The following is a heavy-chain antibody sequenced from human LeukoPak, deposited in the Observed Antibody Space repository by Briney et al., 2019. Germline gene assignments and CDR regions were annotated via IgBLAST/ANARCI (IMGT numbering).Heavy chain of an antibody. CDR1: GFTFSNVW. Sequence: GSLRLSCAASGFTFSNVWWSWVRQAPGKGLEWVGRFKSKTDGGTTDYAAPVKGRFTISRDDSKNTLYLQMNSLKTEDTAVYYCTTEPTGYCSGGSCYDYYYYMDVWGKGTTVTVSS. J-gene: IGHJ6*03. V-gene: IGHV3-15*01. CDR3: TTEPTGYCSGGSCYDYYYYMDV. D-gene: IGHD2-15*01. CDR2: FKSKTDGGTT.